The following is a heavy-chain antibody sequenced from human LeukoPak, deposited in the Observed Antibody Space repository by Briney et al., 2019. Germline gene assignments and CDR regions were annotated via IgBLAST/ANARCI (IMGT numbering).Heavy chain of an antibody. D-gene: IGHD3-3*01. CDR1: GFAFGSYA. V-gene: IGHV3-23*01. J-gene: IGHJ4*02. Sequence: GGSLRLSCTASGFAFGSYAMAWVRQAPGKGLEGVAAIGSDYDRVHEDSVKGRFTISRDNSKSTLYLQMDNLRAEDTAVYFCAKSAGVATIYFDSWGQGALVTVSS. CDR2: IGSDYDR. CDR3: AKSAGVATIYFDS.